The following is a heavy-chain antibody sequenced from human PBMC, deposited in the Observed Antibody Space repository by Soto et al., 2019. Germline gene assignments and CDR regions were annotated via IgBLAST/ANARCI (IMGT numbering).Heavy chain of an antibody. Sequence: EFGPTLVNPTQTLTLTCTFSGFSLSTSGMCVSWIRQPPGKALEWLARIDWDDDKYYSTSLKTRLTISKDTSKNQVVLTMTNMDPVDTATYYCARINLRTAKGFGELGSLWFDPWGQGTLVTVSS. CDR3: ARINLRTAKGFGELGSLWFDP. V-gene: IGHV2-70*11. CDR2: IDWDDDK. D-gene: IGHD3-10*01. J-gene: IGHJ5*02. CDR1: GFSLSTSGMC.